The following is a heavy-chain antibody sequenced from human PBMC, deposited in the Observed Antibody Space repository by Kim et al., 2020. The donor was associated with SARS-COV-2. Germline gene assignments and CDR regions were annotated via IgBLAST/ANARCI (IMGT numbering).Heavy chain of an antibody. D-gene: IGHD6-13*01. J-gene: IGHJ4*02. CDR3: AKDPSYSSSWYGYYFDY. V-gene: IGHV3-23*01. Sequence: KGRFNISTDKSKTTLYMKINSMRAEDTAVYYCAKDPSYSSSWYGYYFDYWGQGTLVTVSS.